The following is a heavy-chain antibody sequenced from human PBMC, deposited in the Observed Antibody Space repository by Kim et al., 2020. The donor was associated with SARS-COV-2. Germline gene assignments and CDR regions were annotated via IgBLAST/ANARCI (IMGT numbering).Heavy chain of an antibody. CDR3: AKEVAVGYYYHNGVDV. Sequence: DFVKGRFTTSRDNSKTTLYLQMNSLRTEDTAVYFCAKEVAVGYYYHNGVDVWGQGTTVTVSS. V-gene: IGHV3-30*02. J-gene: IGHJ6*02. D-gene: IGHD1-26*01.